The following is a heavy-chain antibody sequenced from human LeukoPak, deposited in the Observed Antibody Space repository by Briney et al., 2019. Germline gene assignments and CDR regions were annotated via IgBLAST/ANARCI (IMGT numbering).Heavy chain of an antibody. J-gene: IGHJ6*04. CDR3: AELGITMTGGV. D-gene: IGHD3-10*02. CDR2: LNNDGTIT. CDR1: RFTFTSYW. V-gene: IGHV3-74*01. Sequence: GGSLRLSCAASRFTFTSYWMNWVRQAPGKGLMWVARLNNDGTITSYADSVKGRFTISRDNAKNTVYLQMNSLRAEDTAVYYCAELGITMTGGVWGKGTTVTISS.